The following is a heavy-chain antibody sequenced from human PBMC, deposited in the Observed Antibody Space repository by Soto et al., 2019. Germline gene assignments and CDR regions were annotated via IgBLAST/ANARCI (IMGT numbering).Heavy chain of an antibody. CDR3: AKGGSGDYEYDKYYFDY. CDR1: GYTFTSYD. D-gene: IGHD4-17*01. Sequence: ASVKVFCKPSGYTFTSYDINWVRQATGQGLEWMGWMNPNSGNTGYAQKFQGRVSVTRNTSISTAYMELNSLRAEDTAVYYCAKGGSGDYEYDKYYFDYWGQGTLVTVSS. CDR2: MNPNSGNT. V-gene: IGHV1-8*01. J-gene: IGHJ4*02.